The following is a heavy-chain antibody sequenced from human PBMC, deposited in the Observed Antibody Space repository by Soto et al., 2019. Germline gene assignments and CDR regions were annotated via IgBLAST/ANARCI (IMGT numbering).Heavy chain of an antibody. J-gene: IGHJ5*02. CDR2: VYDSGTS. CDR3: ARYSPPKKSFDSNPGWLDP. V-gene: IGHV4-59*01. D-gene: IGHD2-21*01. Sequence: QVQLQESGPGLVLPSETLSLTCTVSGGSMNSYYWTWVRQPPGTGLEWIGYVYDSGTSKYNASLESRITMSLDKSINQFSLSLSYVTAADTAVYFCARYSPPKKSFDSNPGWLDPWGQGTLVAVSS. CDR1: GGSMNSYY.